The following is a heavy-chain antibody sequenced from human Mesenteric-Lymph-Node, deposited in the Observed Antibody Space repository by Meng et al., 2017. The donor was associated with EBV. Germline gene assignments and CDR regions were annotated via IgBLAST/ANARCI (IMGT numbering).Heavy chain of an antibody. CDR2: INENGRTT. CDR1: GLTFSTYW. CDR3: SRDLAGPYDD. J-gene: IGHJ4*02. V-gene: IGHV3-74*01. Sequence: EGQLGASGGALVPPGRSLRLSCADSGLTFSTYWMHWVRQAPGKGLVWISRINENGRTTTYADSVKGRFTNSRDNTKNTLYLQMNSLRAEDTAVYFCSRDLAGPYDDWGQGTLVTVSS.